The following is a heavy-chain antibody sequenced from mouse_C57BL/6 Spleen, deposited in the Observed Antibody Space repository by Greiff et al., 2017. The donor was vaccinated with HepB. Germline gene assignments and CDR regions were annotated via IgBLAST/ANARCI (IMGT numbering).Heavy chain of an antibody. J-gene: IGHJ2*01. D-gene: IGHD1-1*01. CDR1: GYAFSSYW. CDR3: ARYYGSNFDY. Sequence: VQLVESGAELVKPGASVKISCKASGYAFSSYWMNWVKQRPGKGLELIGQIYPGDGDTNYNGKFKGKATLTADKSSSTAYMQLSSLTSEDSEVYFCARYYGSNFDYRGQGTTLTVSS. V-gene: IGHV1-80*01. CDR2: IYPGDGDT.